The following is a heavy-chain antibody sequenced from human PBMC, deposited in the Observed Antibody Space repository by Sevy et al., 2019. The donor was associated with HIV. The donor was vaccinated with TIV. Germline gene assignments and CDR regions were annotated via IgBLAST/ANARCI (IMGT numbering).Heavy chain of an antibody. Sequence: GGSLRLSCAASGFAFDSYWMHWVRQAPGKGLVWVSRINPNGVTTAYADSVKGRFTISRDNAKSTLYLQMNSLRVEDTAVYYCVRDMWGTGDNWVQGTLVTVSS. J-gene: IGHJ4*02. D-gene: IGHD2-8*02. V-gene: IGHV3-74*01. CDR2: INPNGVTT. CDR3: VRDMWGTGDN. CDR1: GFAFDSYW.